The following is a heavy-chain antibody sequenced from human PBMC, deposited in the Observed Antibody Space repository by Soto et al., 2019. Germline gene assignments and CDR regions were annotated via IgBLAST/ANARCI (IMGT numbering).Heavy chain of an antibody. V-gene: IGHV3-30*18. CDR1: GFTFSSYG. CDR3: AKGGGNGLGWFDP. CDR2: ISYDGSNK. D-gene: IGHD3-3*01. J-gene: IGHJ5*02. Sequence: QVQLVESGGGVVQPGRSLRLSCAASGFTFSSYGMHWVRQAPGKGLEWVAVISYDGSNKYYADSVKGRFTISRDNSKNPLYLQRNSLRAEDTAVYYCAKGGGNGLGWFDPWGQGTLVTVSS.